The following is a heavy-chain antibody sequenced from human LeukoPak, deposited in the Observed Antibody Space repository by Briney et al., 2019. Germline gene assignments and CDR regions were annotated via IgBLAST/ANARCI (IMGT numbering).Heavy chain of an antibody. Sequence: SETLSLTCTVSGGSISSSSYYWGWIRQPPGKGLEWIGSIYYSGSTYYNPSLKSRVTISIDTSKKHLSLKLNSVTAADTAVYYCARHTFRRDGYKFDYWGQGTLVTVSS. V-gene: IGHV4-39*01. CDR1: GGSISSSSYY. D-gene: IGHD5-24*01. CDR3: ARHTFRRDGYKFDY. J-gene: IGHJ4*02. CDR2: IYYSGST.